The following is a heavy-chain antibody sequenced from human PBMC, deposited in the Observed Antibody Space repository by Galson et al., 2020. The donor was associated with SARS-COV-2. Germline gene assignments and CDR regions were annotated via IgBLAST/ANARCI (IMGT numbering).Heavy chain of an antibody. J-gene: IGHJ4*02. D-gene: IGHD3-3*01. CDR1: GGSISSGGYY. CDR2: IYYSGST. CDR3: ARGITIFGVVIKPFDY. Sequence: SETLSLTCTVSGGSISSGGYYWSWIRQHTGKGLEWIGYIYYSGSTYYNPSLKSRVTISVDTSKNQFSLKLSSVTAADTAVYYCARGITIFGVVIKPFDYWGQGTLVTVSS. V-gene: IGHV4-31*03.